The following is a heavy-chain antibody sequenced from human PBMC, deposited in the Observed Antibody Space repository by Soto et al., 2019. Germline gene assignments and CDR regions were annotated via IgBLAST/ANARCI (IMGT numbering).Heavy chain of an antibody. CDR3: ARSEYLDCTNGVCPYFFDY. J-gene: IGHJ4*02. CDR2: ISTYNGNT. CDR1: GYTFTSYG. Sequence: ASVKVSCKASGYTFTSYGISWVRQAPGQGLEWKGWISTYNGNTNYAQKFQGRVTMTTDTSTSTAYMELRSLRSDDTAVYYCARSEYLDCTNGVCPYFFDYWGQGSLVTVSS. V-gene: IGHV1-18*01. D-gene: IGHD2-8*01.